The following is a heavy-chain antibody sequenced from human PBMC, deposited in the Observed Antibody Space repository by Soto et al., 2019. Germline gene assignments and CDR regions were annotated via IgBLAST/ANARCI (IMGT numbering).Heavy chain of an antibody. Sequence: QVQLQESGPGLVKPSQTLSLTCTVSGGSISSGGYYWSWIRQHPGKGLEWIGYIYSSGSTHYNPSSKVRVTISVDTSKNQFSLKLSSVTAADTAVYYCARVCGGDCHYGMDVWGQGTTVTVSS. D-gene: IGHD2-21*02. CDR3: ARVCGGDCHYGMDV. V-gene: IGHV4-31*03. CDR1: GGSISSGGYY. J-gene: IGHJ6*02. CDR2: IYSSGST.